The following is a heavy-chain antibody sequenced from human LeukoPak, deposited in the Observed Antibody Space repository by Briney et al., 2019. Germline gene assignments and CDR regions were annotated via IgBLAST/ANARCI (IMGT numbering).Heavy chain of an antibody. CDR2: INHSGST. CDR3: ARGEMYYYDSSGYFVFDY. V-gene: IGHV4-34*01. J-gene: IGHJ4*02. D-gene: IGHD3-22*01. Sequence: PSETLSLTCAVYGGSFSDYYWTWIRQPPEKGLEWIGEINHSGSTNYNPSLKSRVTISVDTSKNQFSLKLSSVTAADTAVYYCARGEMYYYDSSGYFVFDYWGQGTLVTVSS. CDR1: GGSFSDYY.